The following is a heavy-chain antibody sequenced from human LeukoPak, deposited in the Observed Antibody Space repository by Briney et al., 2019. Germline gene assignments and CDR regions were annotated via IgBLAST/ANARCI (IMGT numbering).Heavy chain of an antibody. Sequence: GGSLRLSCAASGLTFSSYGMHWVRQAPGKGLEWVAFIRYDGSNKYYADSVKGRFTIPRDNSKNTLYLQMNSPRAEDTAVYYCAKDTRGPHYDSSGYHDYWGQGTLVTVSS. CDR2: IRYDGSNK. J-gene: IGHJ4*02. D-gene: IGHD3-22*01. CDR3: AKDTRGPHYDSSGYHDY. CDR1: GLTFSSYG. V-gene: IGHV3-30*02.